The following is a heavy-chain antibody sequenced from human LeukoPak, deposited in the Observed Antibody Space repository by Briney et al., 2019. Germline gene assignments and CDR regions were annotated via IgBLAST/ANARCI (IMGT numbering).Heavy chain of an antibody. D-gene: IGHD3-22*01. CDR2: IYYSGST. J-gene: IGHJ4*02. Sequence: KPSETLSLTCTVSGGSISSYYWSWIRQPPGKGLEWIGYIYYSGSTNYNPSLKSRVTISADTSKNQFSLKLSSVTAADTAVYYRARSPGYYDSSGSFDYWGQGTLVTVSS. V-gene: IGHV4-59*01. CDR3: ARSPGYYDSSGSFDY. CDR1: GGSISSYY.